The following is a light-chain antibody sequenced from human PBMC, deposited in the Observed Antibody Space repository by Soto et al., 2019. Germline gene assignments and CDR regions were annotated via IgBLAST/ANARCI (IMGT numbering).Light chain of an antibody. J-gene: IGKJ1*01. CDR2: DAS. Sequence: DIQMTHSPSTLSASVVDRVTITCRASQSISTWLAWYQQKSGRAPRLLISDASSLQTGVPSRFSGSGSGTEFTLTISSLQPDDFATYYCQQYQGYSGTFGQGTKVDIK. CDR1: QSISTW. V-gene: IGKV1-5*01. CDR3: QQYQGYSGT.